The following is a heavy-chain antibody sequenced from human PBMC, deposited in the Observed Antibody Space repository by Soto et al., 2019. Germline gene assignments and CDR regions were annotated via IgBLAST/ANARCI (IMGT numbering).Heavy chain of an antibody. Sequence: SVKVSCKASGGTFSSYAISWVRQAPGQGLEWMGGIIPIFGTANYAQKFQGRVTITADESTSTAYMELSSLRSEDTAVYYCARDNRRFRAFGMDVWGQGTTVTVSS. CDR3: ARDNRRFRAFGMDV. CDR1: GGTFSSYA. J-gene: IGHJ6*02. D-gene: IGHD3-3*01. CDR2: IIPIFGTA. V-gene: IGHV1-69*13.